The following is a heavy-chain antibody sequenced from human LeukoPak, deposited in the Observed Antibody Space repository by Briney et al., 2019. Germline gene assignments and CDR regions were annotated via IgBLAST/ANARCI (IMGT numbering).Heavy chain of an antibody. Sequence: GGSLRLSCAASGFTVSGHYMSWVRQAPGKGLEWVSIVYSGGSTYYPDSVRGRFTISRDNFKNTLYLQMNSLRAEDTAVYYCAIGYYHFDYWGQGTLVTVSS. D-gene: IGHD2/OR15-2a*01. V-gene: IGHV3-66*01. CDR3: AIGYYHFDY. CDR1: GFTVSGHY. J-gene: IGHJ4*02. CDR2: VYSGGST.